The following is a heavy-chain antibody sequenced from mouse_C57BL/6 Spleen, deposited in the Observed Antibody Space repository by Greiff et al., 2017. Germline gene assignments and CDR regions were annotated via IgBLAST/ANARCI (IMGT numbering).Heavy chain of an antibody. J-gene: IGHJ2*01. Sequence: VQVVESGAELVKPGASVKISCKASGYAFSSYWMNWVKQRPGKGLEWIGQIYPGDGDTNYNGKFKGKATLTADKSSSTAYMQLSSLTSEDSAVYFCAREGTTAPPDYWGQGTTLTVSS. CDR1: GYAFSSYW. D-gene: IGHD1-2*01. V-gene: IGHV1-80*01. CDR3: AREGTTAPPDY. CDR2: IYPGDGDT.